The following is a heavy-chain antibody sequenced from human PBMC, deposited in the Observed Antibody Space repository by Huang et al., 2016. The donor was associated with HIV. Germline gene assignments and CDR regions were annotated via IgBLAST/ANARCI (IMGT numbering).Heavy chain of an antibody. V-gene: IGHV3-30*18. CDR2: ISNDGSRK. D-gene: IGHD4-17*01. CDR3: AKPSGDYEFFDF. J-gene: IGHJ4*02. Sequence: QVHLEESGGGVVQPGRPLRLSCTASGFMFSTFGIDWVRQGPGKRLEGGAGISNDGSRKYYVDSVKGRFTISRDNSKNIVYLQMNSLRPEDTAVYYCAKPSGDYEFFDFWGQGTVVTVSS. CDR1: GFMFSTFG.